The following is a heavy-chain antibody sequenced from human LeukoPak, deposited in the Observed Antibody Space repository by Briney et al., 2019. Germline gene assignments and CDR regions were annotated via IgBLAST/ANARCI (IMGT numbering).Heavy chain of an antibody. CDR2: ISRSGSST. J-gene: IGHJ4*02. V-gene: IGHV3-23*01. CDR3: ARSSSGWYSFDY. Sequence: GGCLRLSCAASGFTFTSYAMGWVRPAPGKGLEWVSGISRSGSSTKYADNVKGRFIISGDNPKNTLYLQMNSLRAEDTAVYYCARSSSGWYSFDYWGQGTLVTVSS. CDR1: GFTFTSYA. D-gene: IGHD6-19*01.